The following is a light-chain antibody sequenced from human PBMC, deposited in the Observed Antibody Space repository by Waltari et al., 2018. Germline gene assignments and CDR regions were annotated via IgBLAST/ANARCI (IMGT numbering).Light chain of an antibody. CDR2: DVT. V-gene: IGLV2-14*03. Sequence: QSALTQPPPVSGSPGQSTTIPCTVSSGEIGNYDYFSWYQQHPGEAPKLIIYDVTHRPSGISNRFSGSKSGSAASLTISGLQAEDEADYYCSSYTNRILVFGGGTKLTVL. CDR1: SGEIGNYDY. J-gene: IGLJ2*01. CDR3: SSYTNRILV.